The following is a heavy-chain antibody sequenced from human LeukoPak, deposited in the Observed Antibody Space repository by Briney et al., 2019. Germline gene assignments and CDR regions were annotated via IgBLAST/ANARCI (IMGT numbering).Heavy chain of an antibody. CDR3: ARESTNWFDP. Sequence: PSETLSLTCTVSGGSISSTSYYWGWIRQPPGKGLEWIGSIYYSGSTYYNPSLKSRVTISVDTSKNQFSPKLRSVTAADTAVYYCARESTNWFDPWGQGTLVTVSS. V-gene: IGHV4-39*07. CDR2: IYYSGST. CDR1: GGSISSTSYY. J-gene: IGHJ5*02.